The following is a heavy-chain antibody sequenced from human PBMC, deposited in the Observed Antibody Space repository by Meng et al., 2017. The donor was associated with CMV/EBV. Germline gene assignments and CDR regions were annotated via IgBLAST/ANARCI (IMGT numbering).Heavy chain of an antibody. J-gene: IGHJ5*02. CDR1: YTFTGYY. Sequence: YTFTGYYMHWVRQAPGQGLEWMGWINPNSGGTNYAQKFQGRVTMTRDTSISTAYMELSRLRSDDTAVYYCAGADYDFWSGYPLGFDPWGQGTLVTVSS. D-gene: IGHD3-3*01. CDR2: INPNSGGT. V-gene: IGHV1-2*02. CDR3: AGADYDFWSGYPLGFDP.